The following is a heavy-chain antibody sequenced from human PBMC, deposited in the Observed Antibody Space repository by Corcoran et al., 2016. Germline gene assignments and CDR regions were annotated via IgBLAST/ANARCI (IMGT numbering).Heavy chain of an antibody. D-gene: IGHD2-2*01. CDR2: TLYRSKWDH. Sequence: QVQLRQSSPGLVKPSQTLSLTCAISGDSVSSKSAAWNWIRQSPSRGLEWLGSTLYRSKWDHDYAVSVKSRITLSADTSKNQFSLHLNFVTSDDSAIYHCARARYAYNPLDSWGHGTRVTVSS. CDR1: GDSVSSKSAA. V-gene: IGHV6-1*01. CDR3: ARARYAYNPLDS. J-gene: IGHJ4*03.